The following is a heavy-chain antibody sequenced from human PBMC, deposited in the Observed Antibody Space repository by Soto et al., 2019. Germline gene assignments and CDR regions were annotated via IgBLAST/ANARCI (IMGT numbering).Heavy chain of an antibody. CDR2: ISYDGSEK. J-gene: IGHJ6*02. V-gene: IGHV3-30*18. CDR3: AKAGGPTYNYYGVEV. CDR1: GFTFSSYG. D-gene: IGHD1-1*01. Sequence: PVGSLRLSCAVSGFTFSSYGMHWFRQAPVNGLEWVAFISYDGSEKYYADSVKGRFTISRDNSKNTLYLQMNSLRAEDTAVFYCAKAGGPTYNYYGVEVWGQGTMVTVSS.